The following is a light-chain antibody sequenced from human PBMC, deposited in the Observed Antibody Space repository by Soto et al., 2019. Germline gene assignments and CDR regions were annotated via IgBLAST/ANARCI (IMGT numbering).Light chain of an antibody. V-gene: IGLV2-14*01. J-gene: IGLJ1*01. Sequence: QSALTQPASVSGSPGQSITISCTGTSSDVGGYNYVSWYQQHPGKAPKLMIYEVSNRPSGVSNRFSGSKSGNTASLTISGLQAEDEADYYSGSYTSSSTYVFGTGTKLTVL. CDR1: SSDVGGYNY. CDR2: EVS. CDR3: GSYTSSSTYV.